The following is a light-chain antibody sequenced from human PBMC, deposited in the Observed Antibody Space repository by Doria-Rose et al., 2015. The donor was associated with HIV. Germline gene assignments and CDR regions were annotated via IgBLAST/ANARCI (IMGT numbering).Light chain of an antibody. J-gene: IGLJ3*02. CDR3: SSYTTSSTRV. CDR2: DVS. V-gene: IGLV2-14*03. Sequence: PHPLIYDVSNRPSGVSNRFSGSKSGNTASLTISGLQAEDEADYYCSSYTTSSTRVFGGGTKLTVL.